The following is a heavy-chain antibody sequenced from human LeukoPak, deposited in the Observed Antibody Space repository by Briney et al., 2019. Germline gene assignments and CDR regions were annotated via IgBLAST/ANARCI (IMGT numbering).Heavy chain of an antibody. J-gene: IGHJ6*02. CDR2: ISGSGGST. Sequence: PGGSLRLSCAASGFTFSSYAMSWVRQAPGKGLEWVSAISGSGGSTYYADSVKGRFTISRDNSKNTVYLQMNSLRAEDTAVYYCAKSIRRDNTAMVYGMDVWGQGTTVTVSS. CDR3: AKSIRRDNTAMVYGMDV. D-gene: IGHD5-18*01. V-gene: IGHV3-23*01. CDR1: GFTFSSYA.